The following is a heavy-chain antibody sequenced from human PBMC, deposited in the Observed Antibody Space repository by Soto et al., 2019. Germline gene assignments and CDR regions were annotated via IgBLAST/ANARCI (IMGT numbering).Heavy chain of an antibody. CDR1: GFTFTSYA. CDR2: ITGCGDNT. D-gene: IGHD3-9*01. Sequence: EVQLLESGGDLVQPGGSLRLSCAASGFTFTSYAMSWIRQAPGKGLEWVSAITGCGDNTYYADSVKGRFTISRDNSKNTLYLQMNSLRPEDKAFYYCTQDGGSRDWLTVNWGQGTLVTVSS. V-gene: IGHV3-23*01. J-gene: IGHJ4*02. CDR3: TQDGGSRDWLTVN.